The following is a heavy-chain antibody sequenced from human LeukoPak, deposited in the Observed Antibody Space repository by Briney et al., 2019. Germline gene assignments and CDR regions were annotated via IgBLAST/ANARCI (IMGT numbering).Heavy chain of an antibody. D-gene: IGHD3-10*01. Sequence: ASETLSLTCAVYGGSFSGYYWSWIRQPPGKGLEWIGEINHSGSTNYNPSLKSRVTISVDTSKNQFSLKLSSVTTADTAVYYCARVVSVWFGELLSPRNYYYYYMDVWGKGTTVTISS. J-gene: IGHJ6*03. V-gene: IGHV4-34*01. CDR1: GGSFSGYY. CDR2: INHSGST. CDR3: ARVVSVWFGELLSPRNYYYYYMDV.